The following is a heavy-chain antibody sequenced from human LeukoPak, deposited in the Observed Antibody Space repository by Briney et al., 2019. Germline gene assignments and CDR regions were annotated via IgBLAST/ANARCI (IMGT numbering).Heavy chain of an antibody. CDR3: AKASHQGYCSGGSCYSAAY. Sequence: GGSLRLSCAASGFTFSAFAMTWVRQALGKGLEWVSAISGGGVTYYADSVKGRFTISRDNSKNTLNLQMNSLRAEDTAVYYCAKASHQGYCSGGSCYSAAYWGQGTLVSVSS. D-gene: IGHD2-15*01. CDR1: GFTFSAFA. V-gene: IGHV3-23*01. J-gene: IGHJ4*02. CDR2: ISGGGVT.